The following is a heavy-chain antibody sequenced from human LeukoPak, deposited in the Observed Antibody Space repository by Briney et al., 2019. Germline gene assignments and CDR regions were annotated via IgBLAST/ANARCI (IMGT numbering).Heavy chain of an antibody. V-gene: IGHV3-7*01. CDR3: ARGASVGLLWFGETDRYNWFDP. J-gene: IGHJ5*02. Sequence: GGSLRLSCAASGFTFSSYWMSWVRQAPGKGLEWVANKKQDGSEKYYVDSVKGRFTISRDNAKNSLYLQMNSLRAEDTAVYYCARGASVGLLWFGETDRYNWFDPWGQGTLVTVSS. CDR1: GFTFSSYW. CDR2: KKQDGSEK. D-gene: IGHD3-10*01.